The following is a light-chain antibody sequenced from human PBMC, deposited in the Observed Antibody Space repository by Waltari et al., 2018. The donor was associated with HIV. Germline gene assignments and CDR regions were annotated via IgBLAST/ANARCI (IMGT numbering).Light chain of an antibody. CDR1: SSAVGGYNY. CDR2: EVS. Sequence: QSALTQPPSASGSPGQSVTISCPGTSSAVGGYNYVSWYQQHPGKAPKLMIYEVSKRPSGVPDRFSGSGSGNTASLTVSGLQAEDEADYYCSSYTGSDNLVFGGGTKLTVL. V-gene: IGLV2-8*01. CDR3: SSYTGSDNLV. J-gene: IGLJ2*01.